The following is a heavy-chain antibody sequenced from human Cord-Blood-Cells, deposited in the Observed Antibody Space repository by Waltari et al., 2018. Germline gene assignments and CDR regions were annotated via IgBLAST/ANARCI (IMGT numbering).Heavy chain of an antibody. J-gene: IGHJ3*02. V-gene: IGHV4-39*01. Sequence: QLQLQESGPGQAEPSETLSPTCPGSGGPSSSSLHSCAGLCRPPGKGLEWIGSSSYNGCTYSNPSLKSRVSISVDTSKNQFSLKLSSVTAADTAVYYCARPGIVGATRGAFDIWGQGTMVTVSS. D-gene: IGHD1-26*01. CDR3: ARPGIVGATRGAFDI. CDR2: SSYNGCT. CDR1: GGPSSSSLHS.